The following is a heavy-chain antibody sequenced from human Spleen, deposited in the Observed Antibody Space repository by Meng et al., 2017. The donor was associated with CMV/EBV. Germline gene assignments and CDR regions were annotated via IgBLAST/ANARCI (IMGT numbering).Heavy chain of an antibody. Sequence: GESLKISCAASGFTFSSYWMSWVRQAPGKGLEWVANIKQDGSEKYYVDSVKGRFTISRDNAKNSLYLQMNSLRAEDTAVYYCARGEDTVYWEVAFHIWGQGTMVTVSS. J-gene: IGHJ3*02. D-gene: IGHD1-26*01. CDR1: GFTFSSYW. CDR3: ARGEDTVYWEVAFHI. CDR2: IKQDGSEK. V-gene: IGHV3-7*01.